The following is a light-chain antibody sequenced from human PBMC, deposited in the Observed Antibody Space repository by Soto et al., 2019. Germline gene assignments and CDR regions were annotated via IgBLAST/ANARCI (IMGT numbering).Light chain of an antibody. CDR1: SSDVGRYNF. Sequence: QSVLTQPRSVSGSPGQSVTISCTGTSSDVGRYNFVSWYQQHPDKAPKLILYDVTKRPSGVPDRFSGSKSGNTASLAISGLQAEEEADYYCCSYAGSHTLFGGGTKLTVL. CDR2: DVT. V-gene: IGLV2-11*01. CDR3: CSYAGSHTL. J-gene: IGLJ2*01.